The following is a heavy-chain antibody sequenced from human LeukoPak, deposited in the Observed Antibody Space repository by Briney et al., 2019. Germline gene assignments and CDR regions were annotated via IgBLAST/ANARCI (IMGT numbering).Heavy chain of an antibody. J-gene: IGHJ4*02. D-gene: IGHD5-18*01. CDR1: GYTFSSYA. Sequence: GGPLRLSCAASGYTFSSYAMSWVRQAPGEGRGGGSAFSGSGGSTYYAHSVKGRVTISRDNCKSTLYLQMNSLRAEDTAVYYCAKDVDTAMVTFDYWGQGTLVTVPS. CDR3: AKDVDTAMVTFDY. CDR2: FSGSGGST. V-gene: IGHV3-23*01.